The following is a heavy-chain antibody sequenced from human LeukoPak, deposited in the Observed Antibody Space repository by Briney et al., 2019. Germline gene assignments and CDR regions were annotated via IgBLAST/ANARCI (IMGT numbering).Heavy chain of an antibody. Sequence: GGSLRLSCAASGFSFSNYATSWVRQAPGEGLGWVSTISGSAGSTYYADSVKGQFAISRDSSSNTLYLQVNSLRAEDTAVYYWAKGGCLGIFFYSVRGLDPWGQGTLVTVSS. D-gene: IGHD2-15*01. V-gene: IGHV3-23*01. J-gene: IGHJ5*02. CDR1: GFSFSNYA. CDR2: ISGSAGST. CDR3: AKGGCLGIFFYSVRGLDP.